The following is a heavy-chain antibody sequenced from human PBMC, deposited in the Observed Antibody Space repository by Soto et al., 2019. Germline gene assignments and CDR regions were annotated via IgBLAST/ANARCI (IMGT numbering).Heavy chain of an antibody. D-gene: IGHD4-4*01. Sequence: PGESPKISFRGPGYTFTSYWIGWVRQMPGKGLEWMGIIYPGDSDTRYRPSFQGQVTISADKSISTAYMQWSSLRGSDTAMYYCAIIWEMATVAAFDSWGQGTLVTVSS. CDR2: IYPGDSDT. V-gene: IGHV5-51*01. J-gene: IGHJ4*02. CDR1: GYTFTSYW. CDR3: AIIWEMATVAAFDS.